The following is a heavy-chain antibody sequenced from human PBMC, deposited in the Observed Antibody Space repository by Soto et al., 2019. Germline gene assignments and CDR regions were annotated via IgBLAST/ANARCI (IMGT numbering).Heavy chain of an antibody. CDR2: IGRSGETI. J-gene: IGHJ4*02. V-gene: IGHV3-48*03. CDR1: GFTFSSFE. CDR3: ARDSRGGAARRPTFYY. D-gene: IGHD6-6*01. Sequence: VGSLRLSCVGSGFTFSSFEMNWVRQTPGKGLEWLSYIGRSGETIYYADSEKGRFTISRDNAKSSLFLPMNGLRDEDTGIYYCARDSRGGAARRPTFYYWGRGTLVTVSS.